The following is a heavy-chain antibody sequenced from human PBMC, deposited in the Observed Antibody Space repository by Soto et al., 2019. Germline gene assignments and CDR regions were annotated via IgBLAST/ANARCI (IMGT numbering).Heavy chain of an antibody. CDR1: GFTFTSTA. V-gene: IGHV1-58*01. CDR3: AADRPPGY. CDR2: IVVGSGNT. Sequence: SVKVSCKASGFTFTSTAVQWVRQARGQRLEWIGWIVVGSGNTRHAQRFQERVTITRDMSTSTAYMELTSLRSEDTAVYYCAADRPPGYWGQGTLVTVSS. J-gene: IGHJ4*02.